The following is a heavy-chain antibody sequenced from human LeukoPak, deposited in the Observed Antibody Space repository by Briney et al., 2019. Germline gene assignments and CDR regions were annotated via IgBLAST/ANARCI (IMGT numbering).Heavy chain of an antibody. Sequence: GGSLRLSCAASGFTFSSYSMNWVRQAPGRGLEWVSSISSSSSYIYYADSVKGRFTISRDDAKNSLYLQMNSLRAEDTAVYYCARESMTVTDYWGQGTLVTVSS. CDR1: GFTFSSYS. D-gene: IGHD4-17*01. J-gene: IGHJ4*02. CDR2: ISSSSSYI. V-gene: IGHV3-21*01. CDR3: ARESMTVTDY.